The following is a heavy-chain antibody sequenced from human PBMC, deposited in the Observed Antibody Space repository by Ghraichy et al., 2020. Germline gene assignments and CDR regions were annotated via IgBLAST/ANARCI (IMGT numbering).Heavy chain of an antibody. V-gene: IGHV3-33*01. CDR2: IWYDGSNK. CDR3: ARDRGSSTVFDY. D-gene: IGHD6-6*01. Sequence: GSLRLSCAASGFTFSSYGMHWVRQAPGKGLEWVAVIWYDGSNKYYADSVKGRFTISRDNSKNTLYLQMNSLRAEDTAVYYCARDRGSSTVFDYWGQGTLVTVSS. J-gene: IGHJ4*02. CDR1: GFTFSSYG.